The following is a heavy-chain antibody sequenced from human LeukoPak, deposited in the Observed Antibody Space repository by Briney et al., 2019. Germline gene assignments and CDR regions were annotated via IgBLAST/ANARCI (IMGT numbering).Heavy chain of an antibody. D-gene: IGHD3-10*01. CDR3: AGGYYYSGTYYLSFFDY. CDR1: GFTFNKYW. Sequence: GGSLRLSCAASGFTFNKYWLTWVRQAPGKGLEWVANINQDDSQIYYLESVEGRFTITRDNAKNSLHLQMNYLRAEDTAVYYCAGGYYYSGTYYLSFFDYWGQGTLVTVSS. CDR2: INQDDSQI. V-gene: IGHV3-7*01. J-gene: IGHJ4*02.